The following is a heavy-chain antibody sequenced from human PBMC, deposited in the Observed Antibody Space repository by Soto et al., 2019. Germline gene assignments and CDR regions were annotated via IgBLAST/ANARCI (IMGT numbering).Heavy chain of an antibody. J-gene: IGHJ6*02. D-gene: IGHD6-6*01. CDR2: ISSDGSNK. Sequence: PGGSLRLSCAASGFTFSSYAMHWVRQAPGKGLEWVAVISSDGSNKYYADSVKGRFTISRDNSKNTLYLQMNNLRADDTAVYYCARGRGAFGAARRGYGMDVWGQGTTVTVSS. V-gene: IGHV3-30-3*01. CDR1: GFTFSSYA. CDR3: ARGRGAFGAARRGYGMDV.